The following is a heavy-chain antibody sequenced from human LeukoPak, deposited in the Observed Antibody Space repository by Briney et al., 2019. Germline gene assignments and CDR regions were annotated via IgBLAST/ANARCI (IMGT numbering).Heavy chain of an antibody. J-gene: IGHJ4*02. CDR1: GYTFTGYY. CDR3: ARGLPAAMGYYFDY. V-gene: IGHV1-2*02. D-gene: IGHD2-2*01. CDR2: INPNSGGT. Sequence: ASVKVSCKASGYTFTGYYMHWVRQAPGQGLEWMGWINPNSGGTNYAQKFQGRVTMTRDTSISTAYMELSRLRSDDTAVYYCARGLPAAMGYYFDYWGQGTLVTVSS.